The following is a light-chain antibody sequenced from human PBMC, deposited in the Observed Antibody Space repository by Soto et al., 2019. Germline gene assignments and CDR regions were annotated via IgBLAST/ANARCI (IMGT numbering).Light chain of an antibody. Sequence: EIVLTQSPGTLSLSPGERATLSCRASQSVSSSYLAWYQQKPGQAPRLLMYGASSRATGIPDRFSGSGSGTDFTLTISRLEPEDFAVYYWHQYGSSRTFGQGTKVDIK. J-gene: IGKJ1*01. CDR2: GAS. V-gene: IGKV3-20*01. CDR3: HQYGSSRT. CDR1: QSVSSSY.